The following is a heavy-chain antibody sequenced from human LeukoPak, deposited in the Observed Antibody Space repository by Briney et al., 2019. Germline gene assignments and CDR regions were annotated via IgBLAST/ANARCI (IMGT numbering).Heavy chain of an antibody. CDR2: IYTSGGT. Sequence: PSETLSLTCTVSGGSISSYYWSWIRQPAGKGLEWIGRIYTSGGTNYNPSLKSRVTMSIDTSKNQFSLKLSSVTAADTAVYYCARVYYDSSGYYYALWGQGTLVTVSS. CDR1: GGSISSYY. D-gene: IGHD3-22*01. CDR3: ARVYYDSSGYYYAL. J-gene: IGHJ4*02. V-gene: IGHV4-4*07.